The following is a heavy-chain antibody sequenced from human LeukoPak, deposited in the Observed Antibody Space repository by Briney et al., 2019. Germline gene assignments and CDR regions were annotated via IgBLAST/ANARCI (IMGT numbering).Heavy chain of an antibody. J-gene: IGHJ5*02. CDR1: GGTFSSYA. Sequence: GSSVKVSCKASGGTFSSYAISWVRQAPGQGLEWMGGIIPIFGTANYAQKFQGRVTITADESTSTAYMELSSLRSEDTAVYYCARVPNRLRYFDWFRNWFDPWGQGTQVTVSS. V-gene: IGHV1-69*01. CDR2: IIPIFGTA. D-gene: IGHD3-9*01. CDR3: ARVPNRLRYFDWFRNWFDP.